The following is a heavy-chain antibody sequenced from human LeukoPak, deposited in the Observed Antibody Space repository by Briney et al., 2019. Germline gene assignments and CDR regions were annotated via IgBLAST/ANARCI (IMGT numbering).Heavy chain of an antibody. Sequence: GRSLRLSCTASGFTFADHAMSWVRQAPGKGLEWVGFIRSNTAYGGTTEYAASVQGRFTISRDDSKSIVYLQMNSLKTEDTAVYYCTRYSGYSDYWGQGTLVTVSS. D-gene: IGHD5-12*01. J-gene: IGHJ4*02. CDR3: TRYSGYSDY. V-gene: IGHV3-49*04. CDR1: GFTFADHA. CDR2: IRSNTAYGGTT.